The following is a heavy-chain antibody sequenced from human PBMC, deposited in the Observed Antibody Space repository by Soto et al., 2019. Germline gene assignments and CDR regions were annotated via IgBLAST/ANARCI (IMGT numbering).Heavy chain of an antibody. D-gene: IGHD2-2*01. CDR3: AKDKGPRNCSTRNCFWVALGMDV. V-gene: IGHV3-9*01. Sequence: EVQLVESGGGLVQPGRSLTLSCAASGFTFDDYAMHWVRQAPGKGLEWVSGISWNSDTIGYADSVRGRFTISRDNAENSLYLQMNILGAEDTALYYCAKDKGPRNCSTRNCFWVALGMDVWGQGTTVTVSS. CDR2: ISWNSDTI. J-gene: IGHJ6*02. CDR1: GFTFDDYA.